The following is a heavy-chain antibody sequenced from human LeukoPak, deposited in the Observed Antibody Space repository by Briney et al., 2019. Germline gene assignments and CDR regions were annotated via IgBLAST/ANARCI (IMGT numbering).Heavy chain of an antibody. CDR2: ISGSGGNT. J-gene: IGHJ4*02. Sequence: GGSLRLSCAASGFTFSSQAMSWVRQAPGKGLEWVSSISGSGGNTYYADSVKGRFTVSRDNSKNTLLLQMNSLRVEDTAVYYCAKGSLGGYSRDYWGQGTLVTVSS. CDR1: GFTFSSQA. D-gene: IGHD2-21*01. V-gene: IGHV3-23*01. CDR3: AKGSLGGYSRDY.